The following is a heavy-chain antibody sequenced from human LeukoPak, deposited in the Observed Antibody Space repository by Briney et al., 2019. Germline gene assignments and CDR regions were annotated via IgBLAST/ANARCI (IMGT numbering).Heavy chain of an antibody. CDR3: ARGPLWLGEVYGMDV. D-gene: IGHD3-10*01. CDR1: GGSFSGYY. CDR2: INHSGST. J-gene: IGHJ6*02. Sequence: SETLSLTCAVYGGSFSGYYWSWIRQPPGKGLEWIGEINHSGSTNYNPSLKSRVTISVDTSKNQFSLKLSSVTAADTAVYYCARGPLWLGEVYGMDVWGQGTTVTVSS. V-gene: IGHV4-34*01.